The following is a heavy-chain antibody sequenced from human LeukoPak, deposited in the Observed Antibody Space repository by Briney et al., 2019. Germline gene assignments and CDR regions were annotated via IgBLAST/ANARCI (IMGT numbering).Heavy chain of an antibody. V-gene: IGHV3-48*02. J-gene: IGHJ4*02. Sequence: GESLKISCAASGFTFSDYGMNWVRQAPGKGLEWVSYISSSSSTIYYADSVKGRFTISRDNARTSLYLQMNSLRDEDTAVYYCVRGGRYTSYWGQGTLVTVSS. CDR3: VRGGRYTSY. D-gene: IGHD2-15*01. CDR1: GFTFSDYG. CDR2: ISSSSSTI.